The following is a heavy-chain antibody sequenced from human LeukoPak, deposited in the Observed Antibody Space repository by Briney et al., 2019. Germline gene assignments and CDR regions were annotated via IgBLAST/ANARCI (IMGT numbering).Heavy chain of an antibody. CDR3: ARSLFHYDFCPLGR. Sequence: ASVKVSCKASGYTFTGYYMHWMRQAPGQGLEWMGWINTNTGNPTYAPGFTGRFVFSLDTSVSTAYLQISSPKAEDTAVYYCARSLFHYDFCPLGRWGQGTMVTVSS. CDR1: GYTFTGYY. V-gene: IGHV7-4-1*02. D-gene: IGHD3-3*01. J-gene: IGHJ3*01. CDR2: INTNTGNP.